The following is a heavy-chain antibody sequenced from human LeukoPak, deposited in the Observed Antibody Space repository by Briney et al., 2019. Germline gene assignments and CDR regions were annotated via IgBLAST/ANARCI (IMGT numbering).Heavy chain of an antibody. CDR2: IYPGDSDI. J-gene: IGHJ2*01. Sequence: GESLKISCEGSGYSFTSYWIGWVRQMPGKGLEWMGIIYPGDSDIRYNPSFQGQVTISVDKSISTAYLQWSSLKASDTAMYYCARSGGNGFRFWYLDLWGRGTLVSVSS. CDR1: GYSFTSYW. CDR3: ARSGGNGFRFWYLDL. V-gene: IGHV5-51*01. D-gene: IGHD4-23*01.